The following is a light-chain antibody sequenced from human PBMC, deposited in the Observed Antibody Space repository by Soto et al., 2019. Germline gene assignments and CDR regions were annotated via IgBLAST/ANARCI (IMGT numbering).Light chain of an antibody. CDR3: QQFNNWPQT. J-gene: IGKJ1*01. Sequence: EIVLTQSPATLSVSPGERATLSCRASQSVSSNLAWYQQKSGQPPGLLIYGASTRAIGIPARFSGSGFGTEFSLTISSLQSEDFAVYFCQQFNNWPQTCGQGTKVDIK. CDR2: GAS. V-gene: IGKV3-15*01. CDR1: QSVSSN.